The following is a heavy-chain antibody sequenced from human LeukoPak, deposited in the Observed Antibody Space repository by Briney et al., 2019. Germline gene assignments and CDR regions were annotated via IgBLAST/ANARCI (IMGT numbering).Heavy chain of an antibody. J-gene: IGHJ4*02. CDR2: IKQDGSEK. D-gene: IGHD4-17*01. CDR1: GFTFSSYW. Sequence: GGSLRLSCAASGFTFSSYWMNWVRQAPGKGLEWVANIKQDGSEKYYVDSVKGRFTISRDNAKNSLYLQMSSLRAEDTAVYYCARGDYGDFHDYWGQGTLVTVSS. V-gene: IGHV3-7*01. CDR3: ARGDYGDFHDY.